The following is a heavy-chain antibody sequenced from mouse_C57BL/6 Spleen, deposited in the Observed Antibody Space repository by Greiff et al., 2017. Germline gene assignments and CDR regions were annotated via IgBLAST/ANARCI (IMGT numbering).Heavy chain of an antibody. CDR3: ARDDYGRYFDV. J-gene: IGHJ1*03. V-gene: IGHV5-16*01. D-gene: IGHD2-4*01. CDR1: GFTFSDYY. Sequence: EVMLVESEGGLVQPGSSMKLSCTASGFTFSDYYMAWVRQVPEKGLEWVANINYDGSSTYYLDSLKSRFIISRDNAKNILYLQMSSLKSEDTATYYCARDDYGRYFDVWGTGTTVTVSS. CDR2: INYDGSST.